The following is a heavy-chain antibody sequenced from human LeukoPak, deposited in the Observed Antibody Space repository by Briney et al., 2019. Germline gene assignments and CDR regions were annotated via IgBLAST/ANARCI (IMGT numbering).Heavy chain of an antibody. Sequence: GASVKVSCKASGGTFSSYAISWVRQAPGQGLEWMGGIIPIFGTANYAQKFQGRVTITADESTSTAYMELSSLRSEDTAVYYCARDRYGSGSYRSPFDYWGQGTLVTVSS. CDR1: GGTFSSYA. D-gene: IGHD3-10*01. CDR2: IIPIFGTA. CDR3: ARDRYGSGSYRSPFDY. V-gene: IGHV1-69*13. J-gene: IGHJ4*02.